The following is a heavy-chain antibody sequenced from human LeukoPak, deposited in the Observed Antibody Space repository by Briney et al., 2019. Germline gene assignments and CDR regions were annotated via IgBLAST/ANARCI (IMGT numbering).Heavy chain of an antibody. V-gene: IGHV3-11*06. J-gene: IGHJ5*02. CDR1: GFTFSDYD. D-gene: IGHD4-23*01. CDR2: ISSSSSYT. Sequence: GGSLRLSCAASGFTFSDYDMSRIRQAPGKGLEWVSYISSSSSYTNYADSVKGRFTISRDNAKNSLYLQMNSLRAEDTAVYYCARHGPCDCGGNSGEWFYPWGQGTLVTVSS. CDR3: ARHGPCDCGGNSGEWFYP.